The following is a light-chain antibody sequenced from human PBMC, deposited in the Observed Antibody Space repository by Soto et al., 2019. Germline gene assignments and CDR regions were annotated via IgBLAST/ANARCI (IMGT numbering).Light chain of an antibody. V-gene: IGLV2-8*01. Sequence: QSALTQPRSVSGSPRQSVTISCTGTSSDVGGYDFVSWYQQHPGKAPKLMIYEDRKRPSGVPDRFSGSKSDNTASLTVSGLQAEDEADYYCSSYAGNNNFVVFGGGTKLTVL. CDR3: SSYAGNNNFVV. J-gene: IGLJ2*01. CDR2: EDR. CDR1: SSDVGGYDF.